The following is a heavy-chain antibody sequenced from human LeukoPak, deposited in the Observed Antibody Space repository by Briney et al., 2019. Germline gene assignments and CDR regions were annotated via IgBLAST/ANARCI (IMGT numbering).Heavy chain of an antibody. CDR2: FCCSGST. CDR1: GASVSSGSHY. J-gene: IGHJ5*02. V-gene: IGHV4-61*01. D-gene: IGHD2-21*02. Sequence: SETLSLTCTVSGASVSSGSHYWSWIRQAPGKGLEWIGYFCCSGSTNYNPSLKSRVTISVDTSKNQFSLKLSSVTAADTAVYYCAGSYCGGDCYSNWFDPWGQGTLVTVSS. CDR3: AGSYCGGDCYSNWFDP.